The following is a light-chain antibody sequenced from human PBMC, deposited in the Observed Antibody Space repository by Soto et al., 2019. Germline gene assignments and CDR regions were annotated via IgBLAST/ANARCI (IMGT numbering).Light chain of an antibody. CDR1: QSISSY. J-gene: IGKJ1*01. CDR3: EQSYSTPRT. Sequence: DIQMTQSPSSLSAFVGDRVTITCRASQSISSYLNWYQQKPGKAPNLLIYAASSLQSVVPSRFSGSGSGTDFTLTISSLQPEDFATYYCEQSYSTPRTFGQGTKVEVK. V-gene: IGKV1-39*01. CDR2: AAS.